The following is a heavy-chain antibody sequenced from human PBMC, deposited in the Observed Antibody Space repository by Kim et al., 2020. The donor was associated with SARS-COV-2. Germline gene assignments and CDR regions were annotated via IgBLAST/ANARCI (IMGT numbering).Heavy chain of an antibody. CDR1: GFTFSDYY. Sequence: GGSLRLSCAASGFTFSDYYMSWIRQAPGKGLEWVSYISGSGTTIYYADSVKGRFTISRDNAKNSLYRQMNSLRAEDTAVYYCARRAAVVVPAAIWSGYYYTRDVWGQGTTVTVSS. CDR2: ISGSGTTI. CDR3: ARRAAVVVPAAIWSGYYYTRDV. J-gene: IGHJ6*02. D-gene: IGHD2-2*02. V-gene: IGHV3-11*01.